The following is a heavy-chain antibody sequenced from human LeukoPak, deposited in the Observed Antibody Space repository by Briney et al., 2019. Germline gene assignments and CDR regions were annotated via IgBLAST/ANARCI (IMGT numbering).Heavy chain of an antibody. CDR2: IIPIFGTA. Sequence: SVKVSCKASGGTFSSYAISWVRQAPGRGLEWMGGIIPIFGTANYAQKFQGRVTITADESTSTAYMELSSLRSEDTAVYYCAREPSITMIATWRAFDIWGQGTMVTVSS. CDR1: GGTFSSYA. J-gene: IGHJ3*02. V-gene: IGHV1-69*01. CDR3: AREPSITMIATWRAFDI. D-gene: IGHD3-22*01.